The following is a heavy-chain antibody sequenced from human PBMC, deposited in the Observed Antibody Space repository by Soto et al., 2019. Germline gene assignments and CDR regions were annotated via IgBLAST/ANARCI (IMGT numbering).Heavy chain of an antibody. D-gene: IGHD6-19*01. CDR1: GGTFSSYT. V-gene: IGHV1-69*04. Sequence: SVKVSCKASGGTFSSYTISWVRQAPGQGLEWMGRMIPILGIANYAQKFQGRVTITADKSTSTAYMELSSLRSEDTAVYYCARDPLNIAVAGLDYWGQGPLGTRSS. CDR2: MIPILGIA. J-gene: IGHJ4*02. CDR3: ARDPLNIAVAGLDY.